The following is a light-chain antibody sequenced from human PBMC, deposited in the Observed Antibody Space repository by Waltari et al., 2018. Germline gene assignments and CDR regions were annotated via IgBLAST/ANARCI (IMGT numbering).Light chain of an antibody. CDR3: TSYAGSNNYV. CDR2: EVT. J-gene: IGLJ1*01. Sequence: QSALTQPPSASGSPGQSVTISCTGTSSDVGGYNYVSWYQQHPGKVPKVIIYEVTKRPSGFPDRFSGSKSGNTASLTVSGLQAEDEADYYCTSYAGSNNYVFGTGTKVTVL. CDR1: SSDVGGYNY. V-gene: IGLV2-8*01.